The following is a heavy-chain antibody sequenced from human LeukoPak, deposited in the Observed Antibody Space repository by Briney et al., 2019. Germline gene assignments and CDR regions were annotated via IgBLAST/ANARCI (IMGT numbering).Heavy chain of an antibody. J-gene: IGHJ2*01. V-gene: IGHV4-4*07. CDR3: ATQTPDWYFDL. Sequence: PSETLSLTCIISGGSIGPYYWSWIRQAAGKGPEWIGRIYTTGTADYNPSLKGRVFLSVDTSKNQFSLKLSSVTAADTAVYYCATQTPDWYFDLWGRGTLVTVSS. D-gene: IGHD4-23*01. CDR1: GGSIGPYY. CDR2: IYTTGTA.